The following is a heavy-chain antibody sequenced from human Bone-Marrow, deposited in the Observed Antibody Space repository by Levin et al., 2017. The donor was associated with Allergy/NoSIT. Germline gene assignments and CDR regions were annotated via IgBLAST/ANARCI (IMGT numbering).Heavy chain of an antibody. CDR2: IKKDGSEE. V-gene: IGHV3-7*03. CDR1: GFSFSAYW. J-gene: IGHJ4*02. CDR3: ARDGMYSVTPSC. D-gene: IGHD4-17*01. Sequence: GGSLRLSCAASGFSFSAYWMSWIRQAPGKGLEWVATIKKDGSEENYADSVKGRFTISRDNGKDLLYLQMNSLTADDAAVYYCARDGMYSVTPSCWGQGILVTVSS.